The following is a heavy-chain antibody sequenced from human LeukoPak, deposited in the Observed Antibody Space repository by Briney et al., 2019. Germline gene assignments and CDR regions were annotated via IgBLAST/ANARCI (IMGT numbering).Heavy chain of an antibody. CDR1: GGSVSSSSYY. CDR2: IYYSGST. Sequence: SETLSLTCTVSGGSVSSSSYYWGWIRQPPGKGLEWIGTIYYSGSTYYNPSLKSRVTISVDRSKNQFSLKLSSVTAADTAVYYCARAQRLTAVAGMGGWFDPWGQGTLVTVSS. D-gene: IGHD6-19*01. J-gene: IGHJ5*02. CDR3: ARAQRLTAVAGMGGWFDP. V-gene: IGHV4-39*07.